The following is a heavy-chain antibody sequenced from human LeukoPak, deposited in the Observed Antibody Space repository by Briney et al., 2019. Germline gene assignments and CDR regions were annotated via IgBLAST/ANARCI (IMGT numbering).Heavy chain of an antibody. J-gene: IGHJ4*02. CDR2: ISGSGTGT. Sequence: GGSLRLSCAASGFTFSTYAMTWVRQAPGKGLEWVSDISGSGTGTYNTDSVKGRFTISRDNSKNTLFLQMNSLRADDTAVYYCGRERGTGWSLDYWGQGTLVTVSS. CDR1: GFTFSTYA. CDR3: GRERGTGWSLDY. V-gene: IGHV3-23*01. D-gene: IGHD6-19*01.